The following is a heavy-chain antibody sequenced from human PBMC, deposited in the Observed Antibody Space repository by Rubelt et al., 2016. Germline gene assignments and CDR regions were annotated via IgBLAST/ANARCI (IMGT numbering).Heavy chain of an antibody. V-gene: IGHV4-4*02. D-gene: IGHD2-21*02. CDR2: SGST. CDR3: ASRPYCGGDCYSFDY. J-gene: IGHJ4*02. Sequence: SGSTNYNPSLKSRVTISVDKSKNQFSLKLSSVTAADTAVYYCASRPYCGGDCYSFDYWGQGTLVTVSS.